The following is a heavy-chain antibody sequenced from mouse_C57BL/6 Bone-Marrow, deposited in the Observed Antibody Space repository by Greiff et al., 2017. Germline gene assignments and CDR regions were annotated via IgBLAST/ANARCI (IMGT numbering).Heavy chain of an antibody. D-gene: IGHD1-1*01. Sequence: VQLQQSGTVLARPGASVKMSCKTSGYTFTSYWMHWVKQRPGQGLEWIGAIYPGNSDTSYNQKFKGKAKLTAVTSASTAYMELSSLTNDDSAVYYCTVYYYGSSYLGFAYWGQGTLVTVSA. CDR2: IYPGNSDT. J-gene: IGHJ3*01. V-gene: IGHV1-5*01. CDR3: TVYYYGSSYLGFAY. CDR1: GYTFTSYW.